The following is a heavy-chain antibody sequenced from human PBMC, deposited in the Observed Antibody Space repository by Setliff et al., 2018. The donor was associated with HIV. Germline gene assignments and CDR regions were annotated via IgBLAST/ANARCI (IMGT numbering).Heavy chain of an antibody. CDR2: IRGDNGNT. J-gene: IGHJ5*02. CDR1: GYTFDNYA. V-gene: IGHV1-18*01. Sequence: ASVKVSCKASGYTFDNYAISWLRQAPGQGLEWMGWIRGDNGNTSYAQKVQDRVSMTTDTSTKPAYMELRSLRSDDTAVYFCARAHNRGFFSWFDPWGQGTLVTVSS. CDR3: ARAHNRGFFSWFDP. D-gene: IGHD5-12*01.